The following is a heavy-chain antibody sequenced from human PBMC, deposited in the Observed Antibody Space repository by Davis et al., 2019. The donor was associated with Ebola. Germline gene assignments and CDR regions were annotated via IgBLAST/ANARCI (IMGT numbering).Heavy chain of an antibody. CDR2: ISHDGSNK. J-gene: IGHJ4*02. V-gene: IGHV3-30-3*01. Sequence: GGSLRLSCAASGFTFSSYAMHWVRQAPGKGLEWVAVISHDGSNKYYADSVKGRFTISRDNSKNTLNLQMNSLRAEDTAVYYCAKGTTVNYWGQGTLFTVSS. CDR1: GFTFSSYA. CDR3: AKGTTVNY. D-gene: IGHD4-17*01.